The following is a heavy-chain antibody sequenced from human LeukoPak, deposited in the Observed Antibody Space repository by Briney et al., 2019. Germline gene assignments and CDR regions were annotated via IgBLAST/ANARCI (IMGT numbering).Heavy chain of an antibody. CDR1: GGSFSGYY. V-gene: IGHV4-34*01. J-gene: IGHJ6*02. Sequence: SETLSLTCAVYGGSFSGYYWSWIRQPPGKGLEWIGEINHSGSTNYNPSLKSRVTISVDTSKNQFSLKLSSVTAADTAEYYCARASHDYTIYGMDVWGQGTTVTVSS. D-gene: IGHD4-11*01. CDR2: INHSGST. CDR3: ARASHDYTIYGMDV.